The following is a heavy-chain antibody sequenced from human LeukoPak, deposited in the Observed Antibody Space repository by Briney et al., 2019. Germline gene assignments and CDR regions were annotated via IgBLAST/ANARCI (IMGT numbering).Heavy chain of an antibody. CDR2: ISWDSGSI. Sequence: RAGRSLRLSCAASGFTFDGYAMHWVRQAPGKGLEWVSGISWDSGSIGYADSVKGRFTISRDNAKNSLYLQMNSLRAEDTALYYCAKSREQADAFDIWGQGTMVTVSS. D-gene: IGHD1/OR15-1a*01. J-gene: IGHJ3*02. CDR1: GFTFDGYA. CDR3: AKSREQADAFDI. V-gene: IGHV3-9*01.